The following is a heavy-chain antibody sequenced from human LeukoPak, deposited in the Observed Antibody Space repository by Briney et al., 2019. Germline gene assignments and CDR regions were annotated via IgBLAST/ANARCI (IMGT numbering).Heavy chain of an antibody. V-gene: IGHV4-61*01. CDR2: IYYSGST. Sequence: SETLSLTCTVSGGSVSSGSYYWSWIRQPPGKRLEWIGYIYYSGSTNYNPSLKSRVTISVDTSKNQFSLKLSSVTAADTAVYYCARDQGDAFDIWGQGTMVTVSS. CDR3: ARDQGDAFDI. CDR1: GGSVSSGSYY. J-gene: IGHJ3*02.